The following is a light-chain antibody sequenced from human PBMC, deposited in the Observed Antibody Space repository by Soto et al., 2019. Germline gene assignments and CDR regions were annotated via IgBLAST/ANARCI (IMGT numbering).Light chain of an antibody. Sequence: IQLTQSPSSLSASVGDRVTITCRASLPITNYLSWYQLKPGRAPKLLIYAASSLQSGVPSRFSGGGTGTEFTLAISSLQSEDFASYFCQQSYISPWTVGQGTNVEI. J-gene: IGKJ1*01. V-gene: IGKV1-39*01. CDR2: AAS. CDR1: LPITNY. CDR3: QQSYISPWT.